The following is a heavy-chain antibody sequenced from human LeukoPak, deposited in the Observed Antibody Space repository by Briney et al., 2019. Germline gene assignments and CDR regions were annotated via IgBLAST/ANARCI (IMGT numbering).Heavy chain of an antibody. CDR1: GYTFTSYD. CDR2: IIPILDIA. CDR3: ARDRLVAAAGTDEDNWFDP. J-gene: IGHJ5*02. Sequence: SVKVSCKASGYTFTSYDINWVRRAPGQGLEWMGRIIPILDIANYAQKFQGRVTITADKSTSTAYMELSSLRSEDTAVYYCARDRLVAAAGTDEDNWFDPWGQGTLVTVSS. V-gene: IGHV1-69*04. D-gene: IGHD6-13*01.